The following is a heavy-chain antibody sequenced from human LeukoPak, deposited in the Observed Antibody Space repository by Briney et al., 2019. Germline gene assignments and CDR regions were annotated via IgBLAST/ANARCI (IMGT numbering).Heavy chain of an antibody. J-gene: IGHJ6*03. Sequence: KSGGALRLSCAASGFTFSSYSMNWVRQAPGKGLEWVSSISSSSSYIYYADSVKGRVTISRDNAKNSLYLQMNSLRAEDTAVYYCAREVVAAIYYYMDVWGKGTTVTISS. V-gene: IGHV3-21*01. CDR2: ISSSSSYI. CDR1: GFTFSSYS. CDR3: AREVVAAIYYYMDV. D-gene: IGHD2-15*01.